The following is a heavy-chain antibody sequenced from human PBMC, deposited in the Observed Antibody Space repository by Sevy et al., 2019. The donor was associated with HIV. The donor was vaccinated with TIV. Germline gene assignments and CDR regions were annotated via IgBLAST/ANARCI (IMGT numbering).Heavy chain of an antibody. V-gene: IGHV3-33*01. CDR3: ATGRDYRSGSYDY. CDR2: ILYEGINK. Sequence: GGSLRLSCAASGFSFDRYSMHWVRQAPGKGLEWVAVILYEGINKDYGDSVRGRFTISRDNSKNTLYLQMNSLRVDDTAVYYCATGRDYRSGSYDYWGPGTLVTVSS. CDR1: GFSFDRYS. D-gene: IGHD3-10*01. J-gene: IGHJ4*02.